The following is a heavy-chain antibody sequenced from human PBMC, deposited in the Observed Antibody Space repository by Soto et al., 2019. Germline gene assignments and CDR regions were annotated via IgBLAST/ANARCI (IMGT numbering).Heavy chain of an antibody. CDR1: GGTFSSYA. CDR3: ARGPRFLEWLLEDY. V-gene: IGHV1-69*12. J-gene: IGHJ4*02. Sequence: QVQLVQSGAEVKKPGSSVKVSCKASGGTFSSYAISWVRQAPGQGLEWMGGIIPIFGTANYAQKFQGSVTITADESTSTAYMELSSLRSEDTAVYYCARGPRFLEWLLEDYWGQGTLVTVSS. CDR2: IIPIFGTA. D-gene: IGHD3-3*01.